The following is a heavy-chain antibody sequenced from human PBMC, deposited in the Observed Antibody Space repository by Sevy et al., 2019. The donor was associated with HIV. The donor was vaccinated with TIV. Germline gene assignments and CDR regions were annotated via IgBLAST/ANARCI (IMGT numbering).Heavy chain of an antibody. CDR2: IFSSGST. D-gene: IGHD6-19*01. Sequence: GEALKISCAISGFTVNDKYIIWVRQAPGKGLEWGSVIFSSGSTYYADSENGRFTISRDNSKNTVDLQMNSVRAEDTAVYYCVSLFLSYRSGWSYFDYWGNGTLVTVSS. CDR1: GFTVNDKY. J-gene: IGHJ4*01. V-gene: IGHV3-66*02. CDR3: VSLFLSYRSGWSYFDY.